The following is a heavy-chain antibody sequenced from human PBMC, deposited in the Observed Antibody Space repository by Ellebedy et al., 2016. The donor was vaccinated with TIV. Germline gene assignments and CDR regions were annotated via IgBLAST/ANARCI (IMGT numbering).Heavy chain of an antibody. CDR3: ARGQGWIDY. D-gene: IGHD6-19*01. V-gene: IGHV3-74*01. CDR1: GFTFSRYW. CDR2: INSDGSRT. J-gene: IGHJ4*02. Sequence: GESLKISXAASGFTFSRYWMHWVRQAPGKGLVWVSGINSDGSRTSYAGSVKGRLTISRDNAENTLYLQMNSLRAEDTAVYYCARGQGWIDYWGQGTLVTVSS.